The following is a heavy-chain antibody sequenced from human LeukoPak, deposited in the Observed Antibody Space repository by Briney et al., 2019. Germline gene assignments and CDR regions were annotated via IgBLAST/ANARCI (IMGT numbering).Heavy chain of an antibody. Sequence: TGGSLRLSCAASGFNFNSYTMNWVRQAPGKGLQWGANILASGSPTYYADSVKGRFIISRDNSKNTVYLQMNSLRVEDTAIYYCAKDLRPDGVDNFDHWGQGILVTVSS. D-gene: IGHD2-8*01. CDR1: GFNFNSYT. J-gene: IGHJ4*02. V-gene: IGHV3-23*01. CDR2: ILASGSPT. CDR3: AKDLRPDGVDNFDH.